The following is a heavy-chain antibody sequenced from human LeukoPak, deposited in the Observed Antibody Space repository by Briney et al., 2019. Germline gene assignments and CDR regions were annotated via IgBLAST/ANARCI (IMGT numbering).Heavy chain of an antibody. J-gene: IGHJ6*02. V-gene: IGHV3-11*01. CDR3: ARARGLWYYDILTGYYESPAPYYYGMDV. CDR2: ISSSGSTI. CDR1: GFTFSDYY. Sequence: PGGSLRLSCAASGFTFSDYYMSWIRQAPGKGLEWVSYISSSGSTIYYADSVKGRFTISRDNAKNSLYLQMNSLRAEDTAVYYCARARGLWYYDILTGYYESPAPYYYGMDVWGQGTTVTVSS. D-gene: IGHD3-9*01.